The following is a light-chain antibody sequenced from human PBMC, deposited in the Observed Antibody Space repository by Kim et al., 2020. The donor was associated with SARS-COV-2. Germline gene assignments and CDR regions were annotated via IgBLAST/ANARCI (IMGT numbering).Light chain of an antibody. CDR1: SLRNYY. J-gene: IGLJ3*02. V-gene: IGLV3-19*01. CDR3: NSRDSSGDHVV. CDR2: GKY. Sequence: SSELTQDPAVSVALGQTVRLTCQGDSLRNYYATWYQQRPGQAPVLVLYGKYNRPSGIPDRFSCSASGNTASLTNTGAQEEDEADYYCNSRDSSGDHVVFGGGTKLTVL.